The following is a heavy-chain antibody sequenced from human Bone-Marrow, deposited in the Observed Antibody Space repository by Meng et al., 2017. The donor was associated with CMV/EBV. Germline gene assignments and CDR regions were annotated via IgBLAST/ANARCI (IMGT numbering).Heavy chain of an antibody. D-gene: IGHD2-2*01. J-gene: IGHJ6*02. CDR3: ARDRYQLLSWVDYYYYYGMDV. V-gene: IGHV1-2*02. Sequence: ASVKVSCKASGYTFTGYYMHWVRQAPGQGLEWMGWINPNSGGTNYAQKFQGRVTMTRDTSISTAYMELSRLRSDDTAVYYCARDRYQLLSWVDYYYYYGMDVWGQGTMVTVSS. CDR2: INPNSGGT. CDR1: GYTFTGYY.